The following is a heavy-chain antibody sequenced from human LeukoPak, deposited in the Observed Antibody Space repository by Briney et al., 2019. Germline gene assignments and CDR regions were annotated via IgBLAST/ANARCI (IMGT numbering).Heavy chain of an antibody. J-gene: IGHJ4*02. CDR3: ATVRTYYYDSSGYRSEKFDY. CDR1: GYTLTELS. CDR2: FDPEDGET. V-gene: IGHV1-24*01. Sequence: ASVKVSCKVSGYTLTELSSHWVRQAPGNGLEWMGGFDPEDGETIYAQKFQGRITMTEDTFTDTAYMELSSLRSEDTAMYYCATVRTYYYDSSGYRSEKFDYWGQGTLVTVSS. D-gene: IGHD3-22*01.